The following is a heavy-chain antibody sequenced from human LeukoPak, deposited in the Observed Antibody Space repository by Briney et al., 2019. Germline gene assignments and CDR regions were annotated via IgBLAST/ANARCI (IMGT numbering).Heavy chain of an antibody. V-gene: IGHV3-9*01. CDR2: ISWNSGSI. Sequence: GGSLRLSCAASGFTFDDYAMHWVRQAPGKGLDWGSGISWNSGSIGYADSVKGRFTISRDNAKNSLYLQMNSLRAEDTALYYCAKEIKYYEGAFDIWGQGTMLTVSS. J-gene: IGHJ3*02. CDR3: AKEIKYYEGAFDI. D-gene: IGHD3-22*01. CDR1: GFTFDDYA.